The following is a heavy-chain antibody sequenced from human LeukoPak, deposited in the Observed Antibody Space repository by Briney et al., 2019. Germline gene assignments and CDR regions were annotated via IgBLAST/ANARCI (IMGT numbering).Heavy chain of an antibody. V-gene: IGHV4-34*01. Sequence: SETLSLTCAVYGGSFSGYYWSWIRQPPGKGLEWIGEINHSGSTNYNPSLKSRVIISVDTSKNQFSLKLSSVTAADTAVYYCARGPYYYGSGSYLDYWGQGTLVTVSS. CDR1: GGSFSGYY. CDR3: ARGPYYYGSGSYLDY. CDR2: INHSGST. D-gene: IGHD3-10*01. J-gene: IGHJ4*02.